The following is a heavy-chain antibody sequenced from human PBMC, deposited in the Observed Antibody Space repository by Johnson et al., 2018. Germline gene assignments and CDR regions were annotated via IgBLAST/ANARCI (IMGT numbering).Heavy chain of an antibody. D-gene: IGHD5-18*01. CDR3: TRTGRGGMVNGMDV. CDR2: IRSKANSYAT. J-gene: IGHJ6*02. CDR1: GFTFSGSA. V-gene: IGHV3-73*02. Sequence: VQLQESGGGLVQPGGSLKLSCAASGFTFSGSAMHWVRQASGKGLEWVGRIRSKANSYATAYAASVKGRFTISRDDSKNTAYLQMNSLKTEDTAVYYCTRTGRGGMVNGMDVWGQGTTVTVSS.